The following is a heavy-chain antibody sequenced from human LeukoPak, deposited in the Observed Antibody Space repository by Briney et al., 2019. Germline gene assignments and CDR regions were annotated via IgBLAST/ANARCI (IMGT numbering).Heavy chain of an antibody. CDR1: GFTFTSSA. J-gene: IGHJ5*02. Sequence: GTSVKVSCKASGFTFTSSAMQWVRQARGQRLEWIGWIVVGSGNTNYAQKFQERVTITRDMSTSTAYMELSSLRSEDTAVYYCAADPNFWSGYYVETQFDPWGQGTLVTVSS. CDR3: AADPNFWSGYYVETQFDP. D-gene: IGHD3-3*01. CDR2: IVVGSGNT. V-gene: IGHV1-58*02.